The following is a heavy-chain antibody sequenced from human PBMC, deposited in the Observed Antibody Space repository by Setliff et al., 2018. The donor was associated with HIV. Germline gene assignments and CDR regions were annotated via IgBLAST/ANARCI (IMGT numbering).Heavy chain of an antibody. CDR2: INPYSGGT. Sequence: ASVKVSCKASGYTFTAYYIHWVRQAPGQGLEWMGWINPYSGGTNYAQNFQGWVTMTRDNSITTAYMELSRLTSDATALYFCVREVRAAYKGPLWFGQSDPRPDTFDIWGQGTMVTVSS. CDR1: GYTFTAYY. V-gene: IGHV1-2*04. D-gene: IGHD3-10*01. CDR3: VREVRAAYKGPLWFGQSDPRPDTFDI. J-gene: IGHJ3*02.